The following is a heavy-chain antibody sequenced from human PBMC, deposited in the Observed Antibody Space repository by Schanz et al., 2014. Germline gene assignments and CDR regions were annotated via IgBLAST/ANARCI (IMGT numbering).Heavy chain of an antibody. CDR3: ARHLAESAAAAFDS. D-gene: IGHD2-2*01. CDR1: GGSFSGYF. CDR2: ISHSGRT. J-gene: IGHJ4*02. Sequence: QVQLQQWGAGLLKPSETLSLTCAVYGGSFSGYFWSWTRQSPEKGLEWIGEISHSGRTTYNPSLKSRATISVDTSKNQFFLKLSSVAAADTAVYYCARHLAESAAAAFDSWGRGTLVAVSS. V-gene: IGHV4-34*01.